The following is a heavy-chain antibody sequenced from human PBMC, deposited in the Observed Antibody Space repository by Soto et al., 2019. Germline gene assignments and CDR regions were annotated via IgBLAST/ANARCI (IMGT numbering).Heavy chain of an antibody. CDR1: GGSISNGCYY. D-gene: IGHD3-3*01. CDR3: ARARFLEWLNIQDYYYGMDV. J-gene: IGHJ6*02. Sequence: SETLSLTCTVSGGSISNGCYYWSWIRQHPGKGLEWIGYIYYSGSTYYNPSLKSRVTISVDTSKNQFSLKLSSVTAADTAVYFCARARFLEWLNIQDYYYGMDVWGQGTTVTVSS. CDR2: IYYSGST. V-gene: IGHV4-31*03.